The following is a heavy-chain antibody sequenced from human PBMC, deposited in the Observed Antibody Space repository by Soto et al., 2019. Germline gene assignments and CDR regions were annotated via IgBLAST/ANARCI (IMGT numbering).Heavy chain of an antibody. CDR1: GGPMSNYY. V-gene: IGHV4-59*08. Sequence: QVQLQESGPGLVKPSETLSLTCTISGGPMSNYYCSWFRQPPGQGLEWIGYMGYDGYTSYNPSLRCRVTISIATSKHQFSLSLRSVTAPDTALYSCARPGFGPLHGLVDVWGQGTTVTVSS. CDR2: MGYDGYT. J-gene: IGHJ6*02. CDR3: ARPGFGPLHGLVDV. D-gene: IGHD3-10*01.